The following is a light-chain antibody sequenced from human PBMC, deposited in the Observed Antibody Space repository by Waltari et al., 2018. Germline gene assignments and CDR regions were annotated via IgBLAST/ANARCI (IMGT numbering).Light chain of an antibody. Sequence: ETVLTQSPGTLSLSPGERAPLSCRASQSISKYLARYQQKPGQAPRFLIYHASSRAAGIPDRFSGSGSGTDFSLSISRLDPEDFAVYYCQHYESLPVTFGQGTKVEIK. CDR1: QSISKY. V-gene: IGKV3-20*01. CDR3: QHYESLPVT. J-gene: IGKJ1*01. CDR2: HAS.